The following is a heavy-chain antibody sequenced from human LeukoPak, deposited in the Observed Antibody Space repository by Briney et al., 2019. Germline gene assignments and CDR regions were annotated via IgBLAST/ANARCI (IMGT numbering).Heavy chain of an antibody. CDR3: ARDLSPPGQPFDY. V-gene: IGHV6-1*01. D-gene: IGHD1-14*01. J-gene: IGHJ4*02. CDR1: GDSVSSNRAA. Sequence: SQTLSLTCAISGDSVSSNRAAWNWVRRSPSRGLEWLGRTYYRSKWYNDYAVCVKSRITINPDTSKNQFSLQLNTVTPAATAVYYCARDLSPPGQPFDYWGQGTLVTVSS. CDR2: TYYRSKWYN.